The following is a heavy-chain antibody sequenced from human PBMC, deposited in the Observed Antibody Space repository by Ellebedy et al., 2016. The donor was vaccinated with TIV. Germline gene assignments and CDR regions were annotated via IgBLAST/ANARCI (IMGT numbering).Heavy chain of an antibody. Sequence: GESLKISCAASGFTFSSYSMNWVRQAPGKGLELVSCISSCSSHIYNADSVKGRFTISRDNAKNSLFLQMNSLRAEDTAVYYCARVEDGMDVWGQGTTVTVSS. CDR1: GFTFSSYS. CDR3: ARVEDGMDV. J-gene: IGHJ6*02. CDR2: ISSCSSHI. V-gene: IGHV3-21*06. D-gene: IGHD3-3*01.